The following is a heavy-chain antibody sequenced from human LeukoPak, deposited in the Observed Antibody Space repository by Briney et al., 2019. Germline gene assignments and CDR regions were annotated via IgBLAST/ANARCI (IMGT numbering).Heavy chain of an antibody. V-gene: IGHV3-48*03. CDR1: TFTVSSYE. Sequence: GGSLRLSCAASTFTVSSYEINWVRQAPGKGLEWVSYISSSGSTIYYADSVKGRFTISRDNAKNSLYLQMNSLRAEDTAVYYCARASRGYYDSSGYYRSFDYWGQGTLVTVSS. J-gene: IGHJ4*02. CDR2: ISSSGSTI. D-gene: IGHD3-22*01. CDR3: ARASRGYYDSSGYYRSFDY.